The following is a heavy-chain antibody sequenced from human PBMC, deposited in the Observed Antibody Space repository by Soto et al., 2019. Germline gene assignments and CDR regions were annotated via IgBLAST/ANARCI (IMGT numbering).Heavy chain of an antibody. V-gene: IGHV1-69*06. CDR2: IIPLFGKA. Sequence: SVKVSCKASGGSFSTLGINWVRQAPGQGLEWTGGIIPLFGKARYAETSQGRVTITADTSTGTAYMEVSSLRSDDTAVFYCATAHNSGWYFFDYWGPGTLVTVSS. CDR3: ATAHNSGWYFFDY. J-gene: IGHJ4*02. CDR1: GGSFSTLG. D-gene: IGHD6-19*01.